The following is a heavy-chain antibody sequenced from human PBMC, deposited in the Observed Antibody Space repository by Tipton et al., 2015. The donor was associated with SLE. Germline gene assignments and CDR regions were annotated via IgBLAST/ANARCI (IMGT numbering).Heavy chain of an antibody. V-gene: IGHV3-11*04. Sequence: SLRLSCAASGFTFSDYYMSWIRQAPGKVLEWVSYISSSGSTIYYADSVKGRFTISRDNAKNSLYLQMNSLRAEDTAVYYCAREVRDYYDSSVRAFDIWGQGTMVTVSS. J-gene: IGHJ3*02. D-gene: IGHD3-22*01. CDR3: AREVRDYYDSSVRAFDI. CDR2: ISSSGSTI. CDR1: GFTFSDYY.